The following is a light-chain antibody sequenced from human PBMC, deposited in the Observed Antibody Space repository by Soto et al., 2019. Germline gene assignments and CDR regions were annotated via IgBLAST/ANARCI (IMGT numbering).Light chain of an antibody. J-gene: IGKJ3*01. V-gene: IGKV3-20*01. CDR1: QSVTNNF. Sequence: IVLTQSPGTLSLSPGERATLSCGASQSVTNNFLAWYQKKPSQAPSVLIYGASSRATGVPARCSGSGSGTYFTLTISRLAPGDFAVYYWQEYGTPRLTCGPGTKVDIK. CDR3: QEYGTPRLT. CDR2: GAS.